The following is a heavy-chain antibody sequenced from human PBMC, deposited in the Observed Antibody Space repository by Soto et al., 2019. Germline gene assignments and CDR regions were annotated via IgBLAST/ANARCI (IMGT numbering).Heavy chain of an antibody. CDR1: GYTFTVSY. CDR2: INPNSGDT. J-gene: IGHJ6*02. V-gene: IGHV1-2*02. CDR3: ARESTGATLYGMDV. Sequence: QVQLVQSGAEVKKPGASVKVSCEASGYTFTVSYMHWVRQAPGQGLEWMGWINPNSGDTNYAQKFQGRVTMTRDTSSNAAYMELTRLRSDDTAVYYCARESTGATLYGMDVWGQGSTVTVSS. D-gene: IGHD1-7*01.